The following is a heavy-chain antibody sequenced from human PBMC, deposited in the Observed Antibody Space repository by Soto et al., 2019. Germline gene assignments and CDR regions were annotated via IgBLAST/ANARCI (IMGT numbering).Heavy chain of an antibody. V-gene: IGHV1-69*08. D-gene: IGHD4-17*01. CDR1: GGTFSSYT. CDR3: ARDPDKTTVTTVDY. J-gene: IGHJ4*02. CDR2: IIPILGIA. Sequence: QVQLVQSGAEVKKPGSSVKVSCKASGGTFSSYTISWVRQAPGQGLEWMGRIIPILGIANYAQKFQGRVSITADKSTSTAYMELSSLRSEDTAVYYCARDPDKTTVTTVDYWGQGTLVTVSS.